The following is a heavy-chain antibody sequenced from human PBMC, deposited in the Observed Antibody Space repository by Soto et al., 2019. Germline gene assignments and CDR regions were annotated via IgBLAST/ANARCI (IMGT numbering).Heavy chain of an antibody. CDR3: ARDFRTAIGLNWFDP. D-gene: IGHD5-18*01. CDR1: GYTFTSYG. J-gene: IGHJ5*02. CDR2: ISAYNGNT. Sequence: ASVKVSCKASGYTFTSYGISWVRQAPGQGLEWMGWISAYNGNTNYAQKLQGRVTMTTDTSTSTAYMELRSLRSDDTAVYYCARDFRTAIGLNWFDPWGQGTLVTVSS. V-gene: IGHV1-18*01.